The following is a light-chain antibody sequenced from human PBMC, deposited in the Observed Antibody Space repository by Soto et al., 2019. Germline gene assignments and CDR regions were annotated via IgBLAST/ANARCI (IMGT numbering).Light chain of an antibody. CDR3: QQSYSTLWT. V-gene: IGKV1-39*01. J-gene: IGKJ1*01. CDR2: AAS. CDR1: LSISTY. Sequence: DIQLTQSPSSLSASVGERVTITCRAGLSISTYVNWYQQKSGKAPKLLIYAASNLYSGVPSRFSGSGSGTDFTLTISSLQPEDFATYYCQQSYSTLWTFGQGTNVEI.